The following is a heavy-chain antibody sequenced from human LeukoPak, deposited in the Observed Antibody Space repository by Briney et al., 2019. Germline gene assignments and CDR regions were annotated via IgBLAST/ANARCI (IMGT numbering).Heavy chain of an antibody. CDR1: GYTLTNDG. Sequence: GSLKVSCEASGYTLTNDGISWVRQAPGQGLEWVSWISGYNVNTNYAQNLQGRFTMTIDTSTSTAYMELRSLRSDDTAVYYCARDPAFRGAQMEYWGQGTLVTVSS. CDR2: ISGYNVNT. V-gene: IGHV1-18*01. D-gene: IGHD3-10*01. J-gene: IGHJ4*02. CDR3: ARDPAFRGAQMEY.